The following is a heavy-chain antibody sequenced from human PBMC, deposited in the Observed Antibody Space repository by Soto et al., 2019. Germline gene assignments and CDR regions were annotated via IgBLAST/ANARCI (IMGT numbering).Heavy chain of an antibody. J-gene: IGHJ4*02. Sequence: QVQLQESGPGLVKPSETLSLTCIVSGGSISSYYWSWVRQPPGKGLEWIGYIYYSGSTIYNPSLKSRVTISIDTSKNQFSLKVSSVTAADTAVYYCARDSSTRGFDYWGQGTLVTVSS. CDR2: IYYSGST. V-gene: IGHV4-59*01. D-gene: IGHD3-10*01. CDR3: ARDSSTRGFDY. CDR1: GGSISSYY.